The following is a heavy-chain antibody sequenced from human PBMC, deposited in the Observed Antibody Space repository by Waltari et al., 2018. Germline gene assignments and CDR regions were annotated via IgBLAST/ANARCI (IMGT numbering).Heavy chain of an antibody. Sequence: QVQLQESGPGLVKPSETLSRTCNVSGGSISSHYWIWMRPPPGKGLEWLGYIYYSGSTNYNPHLKIRVTISVDTSKYQFSLKLSSVTAADTAVYYCASLYSSSSRGWFDPWGQGTLVTVSS. CDR1: GGSISSHY. CDR3: ASLYSSSSRGWFDP. CDR2: IYYSGST. V-gene: IGHV4-59*11. D-gene: IGHD6-6*01. J-gene: IGHJ5*02.